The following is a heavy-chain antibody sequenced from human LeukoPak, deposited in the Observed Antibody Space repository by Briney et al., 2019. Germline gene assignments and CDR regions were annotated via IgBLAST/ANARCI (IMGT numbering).Heavy chain of an antibody. CDR2: ISLRGRT. J-gene: IGHJ5*02. CDR3: SRESGPYCPFGH. D-gene: IGHD1-26*01. Sequence: SETLSLTCGVSGGSITTTNFWSWVRQPPGGGLDWIGEISLRGRTQYNPSLKSRVNLSIEESKNPLYLSLASVTAADTAVYYCSRESGPYCPFGHWGQGTLVAVTS. CDR1: GGSITTTNF. V-gene: IGHV4-4*02.